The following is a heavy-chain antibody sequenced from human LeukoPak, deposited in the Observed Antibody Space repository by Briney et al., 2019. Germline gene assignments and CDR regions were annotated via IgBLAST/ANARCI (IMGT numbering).Heavy chain of an antibody. CDR1: GFTFSSYG. CDR3: VKWVDFWSGYSSYYYYYTDV. Sequence: GGSLRLSCAASGFTFSSYGMHWVRQAPGKGLEWVAFIRYDGSNKYYADSVKGRFTISRDNSKNTLYLQMNSLRAEDTAVYYCVKWVDFWSGYSSYYYYYTDVWGKGTTVTVSS. V-gene: IGHV3-30*02. D-gene: IGHD3-3*01. CDR2: IRYDGSNK. J-gene: IGHJ6*03.